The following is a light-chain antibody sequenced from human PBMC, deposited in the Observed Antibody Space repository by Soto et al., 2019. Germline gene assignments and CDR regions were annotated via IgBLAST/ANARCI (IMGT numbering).Light chain of an antibody. CDR3: SSYTSSSTPLV. CDR2: DVS. J-gene: IGLJ2*01. Sequence: QSALTQPASVSGSPGQSITISCTGTSSDVGRYNYVSWYQQHPGNAPKLMIYDVSYRPSGVSNRFSGSKIGNTASLTISGLHAEDEAYYYCSSYTSSSTPLVFGGGTKLTVL. V-gene: IGLV2-14*01. CDR1: SSDVGRYNY.